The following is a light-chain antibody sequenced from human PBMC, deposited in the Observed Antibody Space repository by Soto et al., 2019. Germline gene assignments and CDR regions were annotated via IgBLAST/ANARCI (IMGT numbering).Light chain of an antibody. Sequence: QAAVTQPACVSGSPGQAITISCTGTSSDVGGYNYVSWYQQHPGKAPKLMIYEVSNRPSGVSNRFSGSKSGNTASLTISGLQAEDEADYYCSSYTSSIKVFGTGTKVTVL. V-gene: IGLV2-14*01. CDR3: SSYTSSIKV. CDR1: SSDVGGYNY. J-gene: IGLJ1*01. CDR2: EVS.